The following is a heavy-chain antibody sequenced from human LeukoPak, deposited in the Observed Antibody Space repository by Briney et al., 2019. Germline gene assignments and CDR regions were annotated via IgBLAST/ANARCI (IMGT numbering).Heavy chain of an antibody. CDR1: GGSISSSSYY. CDR2: IYYSGST. CDR3: ATYSSENVGDDY. D-gene: IGHD3-10*01. V-gene: IGHV4-39*01. J-gene: IGHJ4*02. Sequence: SETLSLTCTVSGGSISSSSYYWAWIRQPPGKGLEWIGSIYYSGSTYYNPSLTSRVTISVDTSKNQFSLNLKSLTAADTAVYYCATYSSENVGDDYWGQGTLVTVSS.